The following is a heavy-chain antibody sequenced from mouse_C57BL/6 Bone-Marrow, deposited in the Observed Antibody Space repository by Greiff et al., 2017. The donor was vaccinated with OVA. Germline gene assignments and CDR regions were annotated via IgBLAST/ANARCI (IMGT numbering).Heavy chain of an antibody. Sequence: QVQLQQSGAELAKPGASVKLSCKASGYTFTSYWMHWVKQRPGQGLEWIGYINPSSGYTKYNQKFKDKATLTADTSSSTAYMQLSSLTYEDSAVYYCARRDYGSIHFDYWGQGTTLTVSS. D-gene: IGHD1-1*01. CDR2: INPSSGYT. J-gene: IGHJ2*01. V-gene: IGHV1-7*01. CDR3: ARRDYGSIHFDY. CDR1: GYTFTSYW.